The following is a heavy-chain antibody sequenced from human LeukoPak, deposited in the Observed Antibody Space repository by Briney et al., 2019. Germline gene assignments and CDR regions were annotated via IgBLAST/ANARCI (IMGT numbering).Heavy chain of an antibody. Sequence: GPSVKVSCKASGYTFTGYYMHWVRQAPGQGLEWMGRINPNSGGTNYAQKFQGRVTMTRDTSISTAYMELSRLRSDDTAVYYCARDPPSSSGPDYWGQGTLVTVSS. CDR2: INPNSGGT. CDR3: ARDPPSSSGPDY. CDR1: GYTFTGYY. D-gene: IGHD6-6*01. V-gene: IGHV1-2*06. J-gene: IGHJ4*02.